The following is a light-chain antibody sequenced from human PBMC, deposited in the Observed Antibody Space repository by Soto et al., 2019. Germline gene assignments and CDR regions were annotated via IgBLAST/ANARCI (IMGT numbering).Light chain of an antibody. Sequence: QSVLTQPHSVSAAPGQTVTISCSGSSSNIGNNYVSWYQQFPGTAPKLLIYDNNSRPSGIPDRFSGSKSGTSATLGITGLQTGDEADYYCGTCYSSLSAVVFGGGTKVTVL. CDR1: SSNIGNNY. CDR3: GTCYSSLSAVV. CDR2: DNN. V-gene: IGLV1-51*01. J-gene: IGLJ2*01.